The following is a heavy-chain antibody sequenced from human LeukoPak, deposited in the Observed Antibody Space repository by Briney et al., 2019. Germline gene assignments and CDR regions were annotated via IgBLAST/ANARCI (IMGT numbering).Heavy chain of an antibody. Sequence: PGGSLRLSCAASGFTFDDYGMSWVRQAPGKGLEWVSGINWNGGSTGYADSVRGRFTISRDNAKNSLYLQMNSLRAEDTAVYYCAELGITMIGGVWGKGTTVTISS. V-gene: IGHV3-20*04. J-gene: IGHJ6*04. CDR2: INWNGGST. D-gene: IGHD3-10*02. CDR1: GFTFDDYG. CDR3: AELGITMIGGV.